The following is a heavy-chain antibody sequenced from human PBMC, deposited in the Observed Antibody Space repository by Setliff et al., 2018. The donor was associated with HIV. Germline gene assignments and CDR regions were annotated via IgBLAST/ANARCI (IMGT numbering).Heavy chain of an antibody. CDR3: ARGVRYPIQYFDY. Sequence: GGSLRLSCAASGFTFSSYAMHWVRQAPGKGLEWVAVISYDGSNKYYADSVKGRFTISRDNAKNSLYLQMNSLRAEDTAVYYCARGVRYPIQYFDYWGQGTLVTVSS. D-gene: IGHD1-1*01. CDR2: ISYDGSNK. CDR1: GFTFSSYA. V-gene: IGHV3-30*07. J-gene: IGHJ4*02.